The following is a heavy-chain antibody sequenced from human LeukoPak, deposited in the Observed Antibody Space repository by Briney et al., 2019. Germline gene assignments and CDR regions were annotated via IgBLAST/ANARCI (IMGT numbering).Heavy chain of an antibody. J-gene: IGHJ4*02. V-gene: IGHV4-34*01. Sequence: SETLSLTCAVYGGSFSGYYWSWIRQPPGKGLEWIGEINHSGSTNYNPSLKSRVTISVDTSKNQFSLKLSSVTAADTAVYYCARGLFEGATFFDYWGQGTLVTVSS. D-gene: IGHD1-26*01. CDR3: ARGLFEGATFFDY. CDR2: INHSGST. CDR1: GGSFSGYY.